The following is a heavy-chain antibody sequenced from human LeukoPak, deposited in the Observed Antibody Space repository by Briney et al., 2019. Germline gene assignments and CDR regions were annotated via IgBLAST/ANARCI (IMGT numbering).Heavy chain of an antibody. V-gene: IGHV4-39*07. CDR2: IYYSGST. J-gene: IGHJ4*02. Sequence: SETLSLTCTVSGVSISSSSYYWGWIRQPPGKGLEWIGSIYYSGSTYYNPSLKSRVTISVDTSKNQFSLKLSSVTDADTAVYYCARGSVVTKKDFDYWGQGTLVTVSS. CDR1: GVSISSSSYY. CDR3: ARGSVVTKKDFDY. D-gene: IGHD2-21*02.